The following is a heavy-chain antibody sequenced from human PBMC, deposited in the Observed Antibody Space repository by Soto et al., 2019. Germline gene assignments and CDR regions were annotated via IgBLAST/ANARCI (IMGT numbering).Heavy chain of an antibody. CDR1: GGTFDNFI. J-gene: IGHJ6*02. CDR3: ARNGTYSSSLSQYSGMDV. Sequence: QVQLVQSGAEVKEPGSSVRVSCKASGGTFDNFIMNWVRQTPGRGLEWMGGIVPMLGTPTYAEKFKGRVTISATGSTSTMYMEATRLRSEDTAIYYCARNGTYSSSLSQYSGMDVWGQGTTVTVSS. CDR2: IVPMLGTP. D-gene: IGHD1-26*01. V-gene: IGHV1-69*01.